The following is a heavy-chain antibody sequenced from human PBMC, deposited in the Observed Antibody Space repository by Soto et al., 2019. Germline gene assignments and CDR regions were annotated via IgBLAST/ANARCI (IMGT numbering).Heavy chain of an antibody. CDR1: GGSISSYY. J-gene: IGHJ6*02. CDR2: IYYSGST. V-gene: IGHV4-59*01. Sequence: PSETLSLTCTVSGGSISSYYWSWIRQPPGKGLEWIGYIYYSGSTNYNPSLKSRVTISVDTSKNQFSLKLSSVTAADTAVYYCARVDHYYYYGMDVWGQGTTVPVSS. CDR3: ARVDHYYYYGMDV.